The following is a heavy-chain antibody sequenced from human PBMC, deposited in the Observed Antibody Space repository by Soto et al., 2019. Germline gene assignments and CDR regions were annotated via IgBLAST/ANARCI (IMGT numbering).Heavy chain of an antibody. V-gene: IGHV3-23*01. J-gene: IGHJ5*02. CDR1: GFTFSSYA. D-gene: IGHD3-10*01. CDR3: AAEASYYGSGSYYLT. CDR2: ISCSGGST. Sequence: PGGSLRLSCAASGFTFSSYAMSWVRQAPGKGLEWVSAISCSGGSTYYADSVKGRFTISRDNSKNTLYLQMNSLRAEDTAVYYCAAEASYYGSGSYYLTWGQGTLVTVSS.